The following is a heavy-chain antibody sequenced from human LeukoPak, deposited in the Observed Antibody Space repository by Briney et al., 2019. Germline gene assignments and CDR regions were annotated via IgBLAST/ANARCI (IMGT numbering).Heavy chain of an antibody. V-gene: IGHV1-3*01. CDR1: GCTFIAYG. D-gene: IGHD3-10*01. CDR3: ARGGRLLWFGEFDY. Sequence: GASVKVSCKASGCTFIAYGLHWVRQAPGQRPEWMGWINAGNGDTKYSQNFQGRVTITGDASATTAYMELSSLRPEDTAVYFCARGGRLLWFGEFDYWGQGTLVTVSS. J-gene: IGHJ4*02. CDR2: INAGNGDT.